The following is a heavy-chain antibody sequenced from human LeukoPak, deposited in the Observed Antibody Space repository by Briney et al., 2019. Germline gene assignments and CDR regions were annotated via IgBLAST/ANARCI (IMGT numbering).Heavy chain of an antibody. J-gene: IGHJ4*02. V-gene: IGHV3-23*01. Sequence: GGSLRLSCAASGFTFSSHWMSWVRQAPGKGLEWVSAIIGSGGSTYYADSVKGRFTISRDNSKNTLYLQMNSLRAEDTAVYYCATPDCGGDCDTFDYWGQGTLVTVSS. CDR1: GFTFSSHW. D-gene: IGHD2-21*02. CDR3: ATPDCGGDCDTFDY. CDR2: IIGSGGST.